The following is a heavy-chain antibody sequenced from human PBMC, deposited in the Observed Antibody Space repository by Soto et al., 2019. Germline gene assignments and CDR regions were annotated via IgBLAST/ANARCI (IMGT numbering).Heavy chain of an antibody. CDR3: AKSNYGGNSY. CDR2: ISGSGGST. V-gene: IGHV3-23*01. J-gene: IGHJ4*02. Sequence: LLESGGGLVHPGGSLRRSWAASGFTFSTYAMSWVRQAPGKGRECVSAISGSGGSTYYADSVKGRFTISRDNSKNTLYLQMNSLRAEDTAVYYCAKSNYGGNSYWGQGTLVTVSS. CDR1: GFTFSTYA. D-gene: IGHD4-17*01.